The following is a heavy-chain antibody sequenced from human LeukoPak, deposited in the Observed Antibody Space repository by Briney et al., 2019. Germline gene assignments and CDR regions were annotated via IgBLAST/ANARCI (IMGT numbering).Heavy chain of an antibody. Sequence: SETLSLTCTVSGGSISSYYWSWIRQPPGKGLEWIGYIYYSGSTNYNPSLKSRVTISVDTSKNQFSLKLSSVTAADTAVYYCARDHHRDNWFDPWGQGTLVTVSS. J-gene: IGHJ5*02. CDR3: ARDHHRDNWFDP. D-gene: IGHD1-14*01. CDR2: IYYSGST. CDR1: GGSISSYY. V-gene: IGHV4-59*01.